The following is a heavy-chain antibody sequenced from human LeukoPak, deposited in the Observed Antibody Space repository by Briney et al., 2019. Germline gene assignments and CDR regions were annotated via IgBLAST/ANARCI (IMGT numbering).Heavy chain of an antibody. V-gene: IGHV3-23*01. CDR3: AKDWVDCSSTSCIGNI. CDR2: ISGSGGST. CDR1: GFTFSSYA. Sequence: PGGSLRLSCAASGFTFSSYAMSWVRQAPGKGLEWVSAISGSGGSTYYADSVKGRFTISRDNSKNTLYLQMNSLRAEDTAVYYCAKDWVDCSSTSCIGNIWGQGTMVTVSS. D-gene: IGHD2-2*01. J-gene: IGHJ3*02.